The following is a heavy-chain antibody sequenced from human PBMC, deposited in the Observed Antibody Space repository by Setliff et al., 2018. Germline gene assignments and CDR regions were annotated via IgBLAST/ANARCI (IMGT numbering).Heavy chain of an antibody. Sequence: PAETLSLTCTVSGDSISSRTHYWSCIRQPAGKGLEWIGQIYTSWSSNYNPSLKGLASLSIDASQRQFSLKLTSVTAADTAVYYCARMSGFLYMDVWGKGTTVTVSS. D-gene: IGHD3-3*01. CDR3: ARMSGFLYMDV. CDR1: GDSISSRTHY. CDR2: IYTSWSS. J-gene: IGHJ6*03. V-gene: IGHV4-61*09.